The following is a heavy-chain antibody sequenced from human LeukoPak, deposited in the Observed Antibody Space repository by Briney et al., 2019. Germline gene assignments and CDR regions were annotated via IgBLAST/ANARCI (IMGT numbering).Heavy chain of an antibody. CDR1: GLPFSTYG. CDR2: ISGSATGHIT. CDR3: ANHRSAFEF. V-gene: IGHV3-23*01. Sequence: GGSQRLSCAASGLPFSTYGMSWVRQSPGKGLEWVSAISGSATGHITNYADSVKGRFTISRDNDKNTLYLQMNSLRVEDTAVYYCANHRSAFEFWGHGTLVTVSS. J-gene: IGHJ5*01.